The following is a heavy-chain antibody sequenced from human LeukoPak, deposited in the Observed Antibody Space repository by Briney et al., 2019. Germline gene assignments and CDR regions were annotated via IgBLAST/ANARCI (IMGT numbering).Heavy chain of an antibody. V-gene: IGHV1-69*01. CDR2: IIPIFGTA. D-gene: IGHD2-2*01. CDR1: GGTFSSYA. CDR3: ARGDIVVVPAAHPDHYYYYYGMDV. J-gene: IGHJ6*02. Sequence: SVKVSCKASGGTFSSYAISWVRQAPGQGLEWMGGIIPIFGTANYAQKFQGRVTITADESTSTAYMELSSLRSEDTAVYYCARGDIVVVPAAHPDHYYYYYGMDVRGQGTTVTVSS.